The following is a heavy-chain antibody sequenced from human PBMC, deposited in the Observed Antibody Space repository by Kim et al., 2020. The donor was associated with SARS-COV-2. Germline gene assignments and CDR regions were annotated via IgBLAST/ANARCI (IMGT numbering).Heavy chain of an antibody. V-gene: IGHV3-30*18. CDR2: ISYDGSNK. CDR1: GFTFSSYG. D-gene: IGHD6-13*01. J-gene: IGHJ4*02. CDR3: AKDIRYSSSWTDY. Sequence: GGSLRLSCAASGFTFSSYGMHWVRQAPGKGLEWVAVISYDGSNKYYADSVKGRFTISRDNSKNTLYLQMNSLRAEDTAVYYCAKDIRYSSSWTDYWGQGTLVTVSS.